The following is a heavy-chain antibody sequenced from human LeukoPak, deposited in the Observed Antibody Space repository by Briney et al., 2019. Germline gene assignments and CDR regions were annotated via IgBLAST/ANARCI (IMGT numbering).Heavy chain of an antibody. V-gene: IGHV3-74*01. Sequence: GGSLRLSCAASGFTFSSYWMYWVRQAPGKGLVWVSRINSDGSSTSYADSVKGRFTISRDNAKSTLYLQMNSLTAEDTAMYYCARDRGYGDYWGQGTLVAVSS. CDR3: ARDRGYGDY. CDR2: INSDGSST. D-gene: IGHD5-18*01. J-gene: IGHJ4*02. CDR1: GFTFSSYW.